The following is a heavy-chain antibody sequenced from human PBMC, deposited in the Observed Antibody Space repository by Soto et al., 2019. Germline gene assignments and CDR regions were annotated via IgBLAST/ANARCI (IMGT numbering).Heavy chain of an antibody. CDR1: GGTFSSYT. D-gene: IGHD3-16*01. J-gene: IGHJ4*02. Sequence: SEKVSCKASGGTFSSYTISWVRQAPGQGLEWMGRIIPILGIANYAQKFQGRVTITADKSTSTAYMELSSLRSEDTAVYYCARDLPPDLGVFGYWGQGTLVTVSS. CDR3: ARDLPPDLGVFGY. CDR2: IIPILGIA. V-gene: IGHV1-69*04.